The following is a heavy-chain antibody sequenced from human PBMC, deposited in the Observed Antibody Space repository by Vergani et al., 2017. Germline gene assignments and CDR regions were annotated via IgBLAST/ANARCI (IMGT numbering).Heavy chain of an antibody. CDR2: ISGSSSYI. J-gene: IGHJ4*02. CDR3: ARDHLYGDVDY. Sequence: EVQLVESGGGLVNPGGSLRLSCVASGFTFGSCSVNWVRQAPGKGLEWVSSISGSSSYIFYADSVKGRFTISRDNAKNSLFLQMNSLRVEDTAVYYCARDHLYGDVDYWGQGTLVTVSS. V-gene: IGHV3-21*01. CDR1: GFTFGSCS. D-gene: IGHD4-17*01.